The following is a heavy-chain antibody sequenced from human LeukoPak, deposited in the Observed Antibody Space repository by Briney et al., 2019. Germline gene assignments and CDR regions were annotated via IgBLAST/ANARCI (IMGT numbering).Heavy chain of an antibody. D-gene: IGHD3-22*01. CDR1: GYTFTGYY. J-gene: IGHJ5*02. V-gene: IGHV1-2*02. CDR2: INPNSGGT. CDR3: ARDPYYYDSSGSTLNWFDP. Sequence: ASVKVSCKASGYTFTGYYVHWVRQAPGQGLEWMGWINPNSGGTNYAQKFQGRVTMTRDTSISTAYMELSRLRSDDTAVYYCARDPYYYDSSGSTLNWFDPWGQGTLVTVSS.